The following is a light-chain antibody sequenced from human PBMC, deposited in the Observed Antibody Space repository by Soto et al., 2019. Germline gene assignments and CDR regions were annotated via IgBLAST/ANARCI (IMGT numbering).Light chain of an antibody. J-gene: IGLJ1*01. Sequence: QSALTQPASVSGSPGQSITISCTGTSSDVGGYNYVSWYQQHPGKAPKLMIYEVSYRPSGVSNRFSGSKSGNTASLTISGLQAEDEAYYYCSSYTSTSTLVFGSGTKLTVL. CDR2: EVS. V-gene: IGLV2-14*01. CDR1: SSDVGGYNY. CDR3: SSYTSTSTLV.